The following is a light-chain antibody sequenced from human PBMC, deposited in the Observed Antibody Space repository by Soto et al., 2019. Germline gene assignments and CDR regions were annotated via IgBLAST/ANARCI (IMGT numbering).Light chain of an antibody. CDR1: SSNIGSNT. Sequence: QSALTQPPSASGTPGQRVTISCSGSSSNIGSNTVNWYQQLPGTAPKVLFYSDNQRPSGVPDRFSASKSGTSASLAISGLQSEDEADYYCAAWDDSLNGFVFGTGTKVTVL. CDR2: SDN. CDR3: AAWDDSLNGFV. V-gene: IGLV1-44*01. J-gene: IGLJ1*01.